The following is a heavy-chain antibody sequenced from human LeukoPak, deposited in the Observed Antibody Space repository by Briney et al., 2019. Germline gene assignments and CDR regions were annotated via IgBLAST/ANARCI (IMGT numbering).Heavy chain of an antibody. J-gene: IGHJ6*02. V-gene: IGHV1-69*04. Sequence: ASVKVSCKASGGTFSSYAISWVRQAPGQGLEWMGRIIPILGIANYAQKFQGRVTITADKSTSTAYMELSSLRSEDTAVYYCARGYYDILTGSYGMDVWGQGTTVTVSS. CDR3: ARGYYDILTGSYGMDV. CDR1: GGTFSSYA. D-gene: IGHD3-9*01. CDR2: IIPILGIA.